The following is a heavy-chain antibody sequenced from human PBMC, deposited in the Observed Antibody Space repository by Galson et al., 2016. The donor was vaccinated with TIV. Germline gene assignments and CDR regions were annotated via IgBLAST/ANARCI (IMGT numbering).Heavy chain of an antibody. CDR3: AKIDSSGYNYGGRFVY. D-gene: IGHD3-22*01. V-gene: IGHV3-23*01. CDR2: ISSGGGST. J-gene: IGHJ4*02. CDR1: GFTFSSHA. Sequence: SLRLSCAASGFTFSSHAITWVRQAPGKGLEWISAISSGGGSTYHTDSVKGRFTISRDNSKNTVFLQMNSLRVEDTAVYYCAKIDSSGYNYGGRFVYWGQGTLVTVSS.